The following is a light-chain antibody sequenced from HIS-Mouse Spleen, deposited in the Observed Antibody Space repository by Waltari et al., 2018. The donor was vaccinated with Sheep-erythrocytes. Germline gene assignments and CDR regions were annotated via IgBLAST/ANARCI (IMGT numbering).Light chain of an antibody. CDR1: SSDVGGYNL. J-gene: IGLJ3*02. CDR3: CSYAGSSTWV. V-gene: IGLV2-23*01. Sequence: QSALTQPASVSGSPGQSITISFTGTSSDVGGYNLVSWYQQHPGKAPKPMIYEGSKPPSGVSNRFSGSKSGNTASLTISGLQAEDEADYYCCSYAGSSTWVFGGGTKLTVL. CDR2: EGS.